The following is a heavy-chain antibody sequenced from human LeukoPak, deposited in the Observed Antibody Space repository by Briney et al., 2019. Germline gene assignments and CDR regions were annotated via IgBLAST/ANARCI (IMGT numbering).Heavy chain of an antibody. D-gene: IGHD3-22*01. CDR1: GYTFTGYY. Sequence: ASVKVSCKASGYTFTGYYMQWVRQAPGQGLEWMGWINPNSGGTNYAQKFQGRVTMTRDTSISTAYMELSRLRSDDTAVYYCASDTYYYDSSGLGHWFDPWGQGTLVTVSS. J-gene: IGHJ5*02. V-gene: IGHV1-2*02. CDR3: ASDTYYYDSSGLGHWFDP. CDR2: INPNSGGT.